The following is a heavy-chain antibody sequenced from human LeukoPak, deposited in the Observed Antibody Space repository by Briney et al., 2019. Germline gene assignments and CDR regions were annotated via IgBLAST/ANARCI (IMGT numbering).Heavy chain of an antibody. V-gene: IGHV4-59*12. CDR1: GGSISSNY. J-gene: IGHJ5*02. D-gene: IGHD6-13*01. CDR2: IYYSGST. CDR3: ARKISAAGSRWFDP. Sequence: SETLSLTCTVSGGSISSNYWSWIRQPPGKGLEWIGYIYYSGSTDYNPSLKSRVTLSVDTSKNQFSLRLSSVTAADTAVYYCARKISAAGSRWFDPWGQGTLVTVSS.